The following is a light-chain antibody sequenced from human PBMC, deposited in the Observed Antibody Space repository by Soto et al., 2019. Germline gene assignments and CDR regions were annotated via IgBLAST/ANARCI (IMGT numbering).Light chain of an antibody. V-gene: IGLV2-14*01. Sequence: QSALTQPASVSGSPGQSITISCTGTSSDIGDFNYVSWYQQHPGKAPKLMISEVNDRPSGLSNRFSGSKSGNTASLTISGLQAEDEADYYCCSYTTRSPLGVFGTGTKVTVL. CDR2: EVN. CDR3: CSYTTRSPLGV. J-gene: IGLJ1*01. CDR1: SSDIGDFNY.